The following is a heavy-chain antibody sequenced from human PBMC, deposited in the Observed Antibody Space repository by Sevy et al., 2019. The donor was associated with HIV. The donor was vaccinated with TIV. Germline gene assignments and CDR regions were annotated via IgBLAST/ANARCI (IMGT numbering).Heavy chain of an antibody. D-gene: IGHD6-13*01. Sequence: GGSLRLSCAVSGFTFSRYAMHWVRQAPGKGLEWVAVMSYDGGNKYYADSVKGRFTISRDNSKNTLFLHMNSLRAEDTAVYYCARIGMGQTYSTPPWYWGQGTLVTVSS. V-gene: IGHV3-30-3*01. CDR3: ARIGMGQTYSTPPWY. CDR1: GFTFSRYA. CDR2: MSYDGGNK. J-gene: IGHJ4*02.